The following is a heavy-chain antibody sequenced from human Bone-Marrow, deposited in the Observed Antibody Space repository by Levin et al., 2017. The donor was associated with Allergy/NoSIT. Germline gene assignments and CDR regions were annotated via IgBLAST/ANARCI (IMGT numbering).Heavy chain of an antibody. D-gene: IGHD2-2*01. V-gene: IGHV4-59*08. CDR1: GGSISSYY. Sequence: GSLRLSCTVSGGSISSYYWSWIRQPPGKGLEWIGYIYYSGSTNYNPSLKSRVTISVDTSKNQFSLKLSSVTAADTAVYYCARRVVPAAPNDYYYYGMDVWGQGTTVTVSS. CDR3: ARRVVPAAPNDYYYYGMDV. J-gene: IGHJ6*02. CDR2: IYYSGST.